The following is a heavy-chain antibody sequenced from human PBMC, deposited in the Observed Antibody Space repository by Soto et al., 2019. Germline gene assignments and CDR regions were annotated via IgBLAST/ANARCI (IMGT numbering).Heavy chain of an antibody. D-gene: IGHD3-16*02. J-gene: IGHJ6*02. CDR1: GYIFVNYG. Sequence: QVQLVQSGDEVKKPGASVKVSCKASGYIFVNYGIAWVRQAPGQGLEWMGRISPYTGNTHSATKVQGRLTMTTNTTPSTATMERGSRTSANTATCNNIVIDNDLTPTPRNVCDQGSSVTVSS. CDR3: IVIDNDLTPTPRNV. CDR2: ISPYTGNT. V-gene: IGHV1-18*01.